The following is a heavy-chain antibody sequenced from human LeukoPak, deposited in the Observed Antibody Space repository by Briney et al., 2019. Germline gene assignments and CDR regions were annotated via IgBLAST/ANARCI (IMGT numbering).Heavy chain of an antibody. J-gene: IGHJ4*02. CDR2: ISSSSSYI. CDR3: ARDSSSTYYFDY. V-gene: IGHV3-21*01. CDR1: GITFKNYN. Sequence: GGSLRLSCAASGITFKNYNMNWVRQAPGKGLEWVSSISSSSSYIYYADSVKGRFTISRDNAKNSLYLQMNSLRAEDTAVYYCARDSSSTYYFDYWGQGTLVTVSS. D-gene: IGHD6-13*01.